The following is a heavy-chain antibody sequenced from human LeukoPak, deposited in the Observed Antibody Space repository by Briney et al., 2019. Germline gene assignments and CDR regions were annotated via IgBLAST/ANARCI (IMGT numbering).Heavy chain of an antibody. V-gene: IGHV4-31*03. CDR2: IYYSGST. CDR1: GGSISSGGYY. D-gene: IGHD5-24*01. J-gene: IGHJ4*02. CDR3: ARSESSRWLQFDY. Sequence: SETLSLTCTVSGGSISSGGYYWSWIRQHPGKGLEWIGYIYYSGSTYYNPSLKSRVTISVDTSKNQFSLKLSSVTAADTAVYYCARSESSRWLQFDYWGQGTLVTVSS.